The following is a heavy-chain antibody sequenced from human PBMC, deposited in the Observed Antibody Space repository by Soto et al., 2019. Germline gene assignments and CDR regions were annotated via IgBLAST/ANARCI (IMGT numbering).Heavy chain of an antibody. CDR1: GYTFTSYG. CDR3: ARYRGSYALDY. CDR2: ISAYNGNT. D-gene: IGHD1-26*01. J-gene: IGHJ4*02. Sequence: QVQLVQSGAEVKKPGASVKVSCKASGYTFTSYGISWVRQAPGQGLEWMGWISAYNGNTNYAQKVQGRGTMTTDTSTSTAYRGLRTLRSDDTAVHDCARYRGSYALDYWGQGTLVTVSP. V-gene: IGHV1-18*01.